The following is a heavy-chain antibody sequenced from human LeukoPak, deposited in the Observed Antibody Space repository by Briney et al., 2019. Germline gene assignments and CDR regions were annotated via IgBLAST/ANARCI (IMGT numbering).Heavy chain of an antibody. CDR2: ICYSGST. CDR1: GGSISSYY. Sequence: SETLSLTCTVSGGSISSYYWSWIRQPPGKGLEWIGYICYSGSTNYNPSLKSRVTISVDTSKNQFSLKLSSVTAADTAVYYCARGGGYSYGYTLDYWGQGTLVTVSS. V-gene: IGHV4-59*01. CDR3: ARGGGYSYGYTLDY. J-gene: IGHJ4*02. D-gene: IGHD5-18*01.